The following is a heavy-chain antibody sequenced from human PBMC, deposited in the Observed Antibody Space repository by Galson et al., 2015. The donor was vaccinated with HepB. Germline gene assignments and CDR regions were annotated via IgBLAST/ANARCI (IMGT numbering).Heavy chain of an antibody. D-gene: IGHD2-15*01. J-gene: IGHJ3*02. CDR3: ARGSGLQLGGYSAFDI. V-gene: IGHV4-30-2*01. CDR1: GGSISSGGYS. Sequence: TLSLTCAVSGGSISSGGYSWSWIRQPPGKGLEWIGYIYHSGSTYYNPSLKSRVTISRDRSTNQFSLKLSSVTAADTAVYYCARGSGLQLGGYSAFDIWGQGTMVSVSS. CDR2: IYHSGST.